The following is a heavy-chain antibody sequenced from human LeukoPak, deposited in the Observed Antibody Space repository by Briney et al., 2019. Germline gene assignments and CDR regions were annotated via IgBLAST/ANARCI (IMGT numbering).Heavy chain of an antibody. J-gene: IGHJ4*02. D-gene: IGHD5-24*01. V-gene: IGHV1-2*02. Sequence: ASVKVSCKASGYTFTAYYMHWVRQAPGQGLEWMGWIKCDSGGTEYSRNYRGRVTMTRDTSMSTAYMDLNRLTSDDTAVYFCARDRYGDGFAHFDYWGQGTLVTVSS. CDR3: ARDRYGDGFAHFDY. CDR2: IKCDSGGT. CDR1: GYTFTAYY.